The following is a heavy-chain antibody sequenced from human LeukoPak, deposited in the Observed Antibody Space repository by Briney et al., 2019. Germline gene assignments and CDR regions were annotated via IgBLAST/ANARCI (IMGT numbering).Heavy chain of an antibody. CDR3: ARAGWLMNAFDI. J-gene: IGHJ3*02. CDR1: GGSISSGDYY. Sequence: SQTLSLTCTVSGGSISSGDYYWSWIRQPPGKGLEWIGYIYYSGSTYYNPSLKSRVTISVDTSKNQFSLKLSSVTAADTAVYYCARAGWLMNAFDIWGHGTMVTVSS. D-gene: IGHD5-18*01. CDR2: IYYSGST. V-gene: IGHV4-30-4*01.